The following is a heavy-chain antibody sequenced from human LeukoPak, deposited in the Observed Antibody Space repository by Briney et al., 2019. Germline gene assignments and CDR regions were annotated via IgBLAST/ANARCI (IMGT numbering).Heavy chain of an antibody. Sequence: GGSLRLSCAASGFTFSSYAMSWVRQAPGKGLEWASAISGSGGSTYYADSVKGRFTISRDNSKNTLYLQMNSLRAEDTAVYYCAKDSLQWLDNPPLAFDIWGQGTMVTVSS. D-gene: IGHD6-19*01. J-gene: IGHJ3*02. CDR2: ISGSGGST. V-gene: IGHV3-23*01. CDR1: GFTFSSYA. CDR3: AKDSLQWLDNPPLAFDI.